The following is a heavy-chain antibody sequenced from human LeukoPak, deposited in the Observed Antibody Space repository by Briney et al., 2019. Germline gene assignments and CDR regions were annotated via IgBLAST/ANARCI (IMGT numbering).Heavy chain of an antibody. CDR1: GFTFDDYA. V-gene: IGHV3-9*01. J-gene: IGHJ6*04. CDR3: AELGITMIGGV. CDR2: ISWNSGII. D-gene: IGHD3-10*02. Sequence: GGSLRLSCAASGFTFDDYAMHWVRQAPGKGLEWVSGISWNSGIIVYADSVKGLFTISRDNAKNSPYLQMNSLRAEDTAVYYCAELGITMIGGVWGKGTTVTISS.